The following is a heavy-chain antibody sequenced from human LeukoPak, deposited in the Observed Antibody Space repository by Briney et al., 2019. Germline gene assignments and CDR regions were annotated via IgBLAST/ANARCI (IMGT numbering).Heavy chain of an antibody. CDR2: INHSGST. CDR1: GGSFSGYY. J-gene: IGHJ4*02. D-gene: IGHD3-3*01. Sequence: PSETLSLTCAVYGGSFSGYYWSWIRQPPGKGLEWIGEINHSGSTNYNPSLKSRVTISVDTSKNQFSLKLSSVTAADTAVYYCARRPTIFGVVRGWGQGTLVTVSS. CDR3: ARRPTIFGVVRG. V-gene: IGHV4-34*01.